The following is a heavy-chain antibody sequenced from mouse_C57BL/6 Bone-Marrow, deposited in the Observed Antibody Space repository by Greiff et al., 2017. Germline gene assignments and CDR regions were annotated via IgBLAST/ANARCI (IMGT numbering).Heavy chain of an antibody. Sequence: QVQLQQSGAELVMPGASVKLSCKASGYTFTSYWMHWVKQRPGQGLEWIGELDPSDSYTNYNQKFKGQSTLTVDKSSSTAYMQLSSLTSEDSAVYYCARDSAGYGNYAMDYGGQGTSGTVSS. D-gene: IGHD3-2*02. V-gene: IGHV1-69*01. CDR1: GYTFTSYW. J-gene: IGHJ4*01. CDR3: ARDSAGYGNYAMDY. CDR2: LDPSDSYT.